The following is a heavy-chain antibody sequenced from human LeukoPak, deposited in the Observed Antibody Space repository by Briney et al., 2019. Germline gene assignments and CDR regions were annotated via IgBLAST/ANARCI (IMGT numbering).Heavy chain of an antibody. CDR3: TTNDAFDI. V-gene: IGHV3-15*01. Sequence: GGSLRLSCAASGFTFSNAWMNWVLQAPGKGLEWVGRIKTKTGGGTTDYAAPVKGRFTISRDDSKNTLFLQMNSLKTEDTAVYYCTTNDAFDIWGQGTIVTASS. CDR1: GFTFSNAW. CDR2: IKTKTGGGTT. J-gene: IGHJ3*02.